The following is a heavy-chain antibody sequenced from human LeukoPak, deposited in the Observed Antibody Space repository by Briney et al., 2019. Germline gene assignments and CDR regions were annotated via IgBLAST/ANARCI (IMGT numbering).Heavy chain of an antibody. CDR1: GGTFSSYA. CDR3: ARDRPNYYYYYGMDV. V-gene: IGHV1-69*13. Sequence: ASVKVSCKASGGTFSSYAISWVRQAPGQGLEWMGGIIPIFGTANYAQKFQGRVTITADESTSTAYMELSSLRSEDTAVYYCARDRPNYYYYYGMDVWGQGTTVTVSS. J-gene: IGHJ6*02. CDR2: IIPIFGTA.